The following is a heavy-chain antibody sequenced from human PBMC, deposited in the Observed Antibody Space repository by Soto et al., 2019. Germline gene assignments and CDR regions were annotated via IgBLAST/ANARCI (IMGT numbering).Heavy chain of an antibody. J-gene: IGHJ6*02. Sequence: ESLKISCKGSGYSFTSYWISWVRQMPGKGLEWMGRIDPSDSYTNYSPSFQGHVTISADKSISTAYLQWSSLKASDTAMHYCARHNTPHYCSSTSCYRYYYGMDVWGQGTTVTVSS. CDR3: ARHNTPHYCSSTSCYRYYYGMDV. V-gene: IGHV5-10-1*01. D-gene: IGHD2-2*01. CDR1: GYSFTSYW. CDR2: IDPSDSYT.